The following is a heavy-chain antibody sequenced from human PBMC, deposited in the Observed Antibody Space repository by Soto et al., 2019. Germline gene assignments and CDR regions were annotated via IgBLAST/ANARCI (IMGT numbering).Heavy chain of an antibody. CDR3: ARDPGSSGWTRTHNWFDP. D-gene: IGHD6-19*01. V-gene: IGHV1-69*04. J-gene: IGHJ5*02. CDR1: GGTFSSYT. Sequence: SVKVSCKASGGTFSSYTISWVRQAPGQGLEWMGRIIPILGIANYAQKFQGRVTITADKSTSTAYMELSSLRSEDTAVYYCARDPGSSGWTRTHNWFDPWGQGTLVTVSS. CDR2: IIPILGIA.